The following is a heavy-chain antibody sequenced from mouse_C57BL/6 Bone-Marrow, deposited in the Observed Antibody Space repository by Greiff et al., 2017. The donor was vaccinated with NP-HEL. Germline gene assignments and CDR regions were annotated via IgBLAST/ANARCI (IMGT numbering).Heavy chain of an antibody. CDR3: ARHDYGSPFDY. Sequence: EVKLVESGGDLVKPGGSLKLSCAASGFTFSSYGMSWVRQTPDKRLEWVGTSSSGGSYTYYPASVKGRFTISRDNAKNTLYLQMSSLKSEDTAMYYCARHDYGSPFDYWGQGTTLTVSS. J-gene: IGHJ2*01. CDR1: GFTFSSYG. CDR2: SSSGGSYT. D-gene: IGHD1-1*01. V-gene: IGHV5-6*01.